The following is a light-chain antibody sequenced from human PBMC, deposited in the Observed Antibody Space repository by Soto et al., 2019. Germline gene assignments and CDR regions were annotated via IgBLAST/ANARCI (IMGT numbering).Light chain of an antibody. J-gene: IGKJ5*01. CDR1: QSVTNRY. CDR3: QQYGSSPPIT. Sequence: EIVLTRSPGTLSLSPGERATLSCRASQSVTNRYLAWYQQKPGQAPRLLISGASSRATGIPDRFSGSGSGTDFTLTISRLEPEDFAVYYCQQYGSSPPITFGQGTRLEIK. V-gene: IGKV3-20*01. CDR2: GAS.